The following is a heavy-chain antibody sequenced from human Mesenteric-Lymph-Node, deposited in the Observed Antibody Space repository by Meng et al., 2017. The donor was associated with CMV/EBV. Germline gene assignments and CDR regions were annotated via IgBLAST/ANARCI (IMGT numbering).Heavy chain of an antibody. V-gene: IGHV4-39*07. CDR1: GGSISSSSYY. CDR3: ARDGLGPPDILTGGSS. D-gene: IGHD3-9*01. J-gene: IGHJ4*02. CDR2: IYYSGST. Sequence: GSLRLSCTVSGGSISSSSYYWGWIRQPPGKGLEWIGSIYYSGSTYYNPSLKSRVTISVDTSKNQFSLKLSSVTAADTAVYYCARDGLGPPDILTGGSSWGQGTLVTVSS.